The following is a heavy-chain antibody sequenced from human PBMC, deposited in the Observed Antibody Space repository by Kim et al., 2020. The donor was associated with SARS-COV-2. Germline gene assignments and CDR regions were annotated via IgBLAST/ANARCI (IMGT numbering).Heavy chain of an antibody. CDR2: ISGSGGST. Sequence: GGSLRLSCAASGFTFSSYAMSWVRQAPGKGLEWVSAISGSGGSTYYADSVKGRFTISRDNSKNTLYLQMNSLRAEDTAVYYCAKAPSPTPIAAGISNWGQGTLVTVSS. J-gene: IGHJ4*02. V-gene: IGHV3-23*01. CDR1: GFTFSSYA. CDR3: AKAPSPTPIAAGISN. D-gene: IGHD6-13*01.